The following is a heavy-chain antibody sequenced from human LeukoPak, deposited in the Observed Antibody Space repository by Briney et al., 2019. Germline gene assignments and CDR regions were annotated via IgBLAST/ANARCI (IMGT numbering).Heavy chain of an antibody. CDR3: AKAPGFLSSVASYYFDY. D-gene: IGHD1-26*01. V-gene: IGHV3-23*01. J-gene: IGHJ4*02. Sequence: GGSLRLSCVASGFTFSSYAMSWVRQAPGKGLEWVSAISGSGGSTYYADSVEGRFTISRDNSKNTLYLQMNSLRAEDTAVYYCAKAPGFLSSVASYYFDYWGQGTLVTVSS. CDR2: ISGSGGST. CDR1: GFTFSSYA.